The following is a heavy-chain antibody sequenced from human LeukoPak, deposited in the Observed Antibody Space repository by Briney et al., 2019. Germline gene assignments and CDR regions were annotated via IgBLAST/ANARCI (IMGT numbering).Heavy chain of an antibody. CDR2: IKQDGSEK. CDR3: AKDSSNWEFDP. Sequence: GGSLRLSCAASGFTFSSYWMSWVRQAPGKGLEWVANIKQDGSEKYYVDSVEGRFTISRDNAKNSLYLQMNSLRAEDTAVYYCAKDSSNWEFDPWGQGTLVTVSS. CDR1: GFTFSSYW. J-gene: IGHJ5*02. V-gene: IGHV3-7*03. D-gene: IGHD4-11*01.